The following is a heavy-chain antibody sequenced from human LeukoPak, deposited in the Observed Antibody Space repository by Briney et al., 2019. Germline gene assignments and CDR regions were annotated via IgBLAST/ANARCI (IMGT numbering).Heavy chain of an antibody. J-gene: IGHJ4*02. CDR2: MNSDGSGT. V-gene: IGHV3-74*03. CDR3: ARGPSYYYGSGYFDY. CDR1: GFTFSTYG. D-gene: IGHD3-10*01. Sequence: GGSLRLSCSASGFTFSTYGMNWVRQAPGKGLVWVSRMNSDGSGTTYADSVKGRFTISRDNAKNSLYLQMNSLRAEDTAVYYCARGPSYYYGSGYFDYWGQGTLVTVSS.